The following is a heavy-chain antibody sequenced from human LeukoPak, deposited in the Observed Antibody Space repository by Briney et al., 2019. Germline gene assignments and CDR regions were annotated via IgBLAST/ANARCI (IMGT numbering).Heavy chain of an antibody. V-gene: IGHV1-69*05. Sequence: SVKVSCKASGYTFTSYGISWVRQAPGQGLDWMGRIIPIFGTANYAQKFQGRVTITTDESTSTAYMELSSLRSEDTAVYYCARTNIAARLSYYYMDVWGKGTTVTVSS. J-gene: IGHJ6*03. D-gene: IGHD6-6*01. CDR2: IIPIFGTA. CDR3: ARTNIAARLSYYYMDV. CDR1: GYTFTSYG.